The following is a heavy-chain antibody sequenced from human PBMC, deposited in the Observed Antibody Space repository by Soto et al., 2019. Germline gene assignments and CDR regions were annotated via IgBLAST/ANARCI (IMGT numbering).Heavy chain of an antibody. CDR1: GFDASVNL. Sequence: PAGSLRLSCAASGFDASVNLMNWVRQAPGRGLEWVSVINGAGDTKYADSVKGRFAISRDTSRNTVYLQLNSLRAEDTAVYYCVRENYYYGMDVWGHGTTVTVSS. CDR3: VRENYYYGMDV. CDR2: INGAGDT. J-gene: IGHJ6*02. V-gene: IGHV3-66*01.